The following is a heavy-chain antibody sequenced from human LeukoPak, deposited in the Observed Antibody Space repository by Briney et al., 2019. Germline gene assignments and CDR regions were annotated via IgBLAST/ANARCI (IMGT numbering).Heavy chain of an antibody. J-gene: IGHJ4*02. CDR1: GGTFSSFA. CDR3: AKESDSGEGFFDY. D-gene: IGHD1-26*01. Sequence: ASVKVSCKASGGTFSSFAISWVRQAPGQGLQWMGRIIPILGITNYAQKFQDRVTITADKSTSTAYMELSSLRFEDTAVYYCAKESDSGEGFFDYWGQGTLVTVSS. CDR2: IIPILGIT. V-gene: IGHV1-69*04.